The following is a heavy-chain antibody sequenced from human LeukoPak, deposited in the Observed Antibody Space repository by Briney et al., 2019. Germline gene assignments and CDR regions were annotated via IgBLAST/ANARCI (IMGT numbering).Heavy chain of an antibody. D-gene: IGHD1-26*01. CDR2: IYSGGST. J-gene: IGHJ4*02. Sequence: GGSLRLSCAASGFTVSSNYMSWVRQAPGKGLEWVSVIYSGGSTYYADSVKGRFTISRHNYKKTLYLQMNSLRAEDTAVYYCARDLEGVTTSPNFDYWGQGTLVTVSS. CDR1: GFTVSSNY. V-gene: IGHV3-53*01. CDR3: ARDLEGVTTSPNFDY.